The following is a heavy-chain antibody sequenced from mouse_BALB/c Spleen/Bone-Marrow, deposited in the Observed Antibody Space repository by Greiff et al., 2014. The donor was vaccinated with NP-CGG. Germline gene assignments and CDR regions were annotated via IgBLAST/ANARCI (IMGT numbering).Heavy chain of an antibody. Sequence: DVHLVESGGGLVQPGGSRKLSCAASGFTFSSFGMRWVRQAPEKGLEWVAYISSGSSTVYYADKVMGRFTISRDNPKNTLFLQMTSLRSEDTAMYHCARSGSSSGYFDYWGQGTTLTVSS. CDR1: GFTFSSFG. V-gene: IGHV5-17*02. CDR3: ARSGSSSGYFDY. J-gene: IGHJ2*01. CDR2: ISSGSSTV. D-gene: IGHD1-1*01.